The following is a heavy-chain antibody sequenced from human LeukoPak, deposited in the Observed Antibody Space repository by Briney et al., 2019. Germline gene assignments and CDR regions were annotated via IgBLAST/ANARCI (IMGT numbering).Heavy chain of an antibody. CDR1: GFTFSSYW. CDR2: ISYDGSNK. Sequence: PGGSLRLSCAASGFTFSSYWMGWVRQAPGKGLEWVAVISYDGSNKYYADSVKGRFTISRDNSRNTLYPQMNSLRAEDTAVYYCARDFEQWPLRGWFDPWGQGTLVTVSS. V-gene: IGHV3-30-3*01. D-gene: IGHD6-19*01. CDR3: ARDFEQWPLRGWFDP. J-gene: IGHJ5*02.